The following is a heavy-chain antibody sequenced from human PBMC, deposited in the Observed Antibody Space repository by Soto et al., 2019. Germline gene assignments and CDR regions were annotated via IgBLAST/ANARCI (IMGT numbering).Heavy chain of an antibody. CDR2: ISYDGSNK. J-gene: IGHJ4*02. CDR3: ARSWEDSSGYSALFFNFDY. CDR1: GFTFSSYG. V-gene: IGHV3-30*03. Sequence: GGSLRLSCAASGFTFSSYGMHWVRQAPGKGLEWVAVISYDGSNKYYADSVKGRFTISRDNSKNTLYLQMNSLRAEDTAVYYCARSWEDSSGYSALFFNFDYWGQGTLVTVSS. D-gene: IGHD3-22*01.